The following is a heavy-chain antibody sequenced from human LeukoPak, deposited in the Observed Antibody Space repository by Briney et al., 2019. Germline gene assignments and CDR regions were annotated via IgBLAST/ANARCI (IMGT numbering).Heavy chain of an antibody. J-gene: IGHJ4*02. D-gene: IGHD3-3*01. CDR2: IYYSGST. Sequence: SETLSLTCTVSGGSISSYYWSWIRQPPGKGLEWIGYIYYSGSTNYNPSLKSRVTISVDTSKNQFSLKLSSVTAADTAVYYCARTALRVSTYYDFWSGYYTAHFDYWGQGTLVTVSS. V-gene: IGHV4-59*01. CDR1: GGSISSYY. CDR3: ARTALRVSTYYDFWSGYYTAHFDY.